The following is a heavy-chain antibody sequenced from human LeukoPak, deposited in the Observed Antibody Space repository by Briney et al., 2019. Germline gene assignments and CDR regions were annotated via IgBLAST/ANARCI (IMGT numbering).Heavy chain of an antibody. CDR1: GFTFSCYW. CDR2: IKQDGSEK. D-gene: IGHD6-19*01. CDR3: ARVAYTSGWAETFDY. V-gene: IGHV3-7*05. J-gene: IGHJ4*02. Sequence: GGSLRLSCAASGFTFSCYWMTWVRQAPGKGLEWVANIKQDGSEKYYVDSVKGRFTISRDNAKNSLYLQMNSLRAEDTAVYYCARVAYTSGWAETFDYWGQGTLVTVSS.